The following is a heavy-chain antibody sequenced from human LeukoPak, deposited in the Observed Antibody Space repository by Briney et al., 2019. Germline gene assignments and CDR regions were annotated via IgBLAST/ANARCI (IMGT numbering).Heavy chain of an antibody. CDR1: GFTFSSYA. J-gene: IGHJ4*02. Sequence: GRSLRLSCAASGFTFSSYAMHWVRQAPGKGLERVAVISYDGSNKYYADSVKGRFTISRDNSKNTLYLQMNNLRAEDTAVYYCAKGGCRGTCNPLAYWGQGALVTVSP. CDR3: AKGGCRGTCNPLAY. V-gene: IGHV3-30*07. CDR2: ISYDGSNK. D-gene: IGHD2-15*01.